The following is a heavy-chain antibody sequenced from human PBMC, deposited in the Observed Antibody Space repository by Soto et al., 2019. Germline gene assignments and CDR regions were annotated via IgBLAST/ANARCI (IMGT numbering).Heavy chain of an antibody. V-gene: IGHV3-21*01. CDR1: GFTFSSYS. D-gene: IGHD2-21*01. CDR3: ASMNVVAAENAFDI. Sequence: PGGSLRLSCAASGFTFSSYSMNWVRQAPGKGLEWVTCISSSSSNIYYVDSVKGRFTISRDNAKNSLYLQMNSLRVEDTAVYYCASMNVVAAENAFDIWGQGTLVTVSS. J-gene: IGHJ4*02. CDR2: ISSSSSNI.